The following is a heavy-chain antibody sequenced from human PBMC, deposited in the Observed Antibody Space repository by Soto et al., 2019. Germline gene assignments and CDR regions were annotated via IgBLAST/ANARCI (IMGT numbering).Heavy chain of an antibody. CDR2: IGTVGDT. CDR1: GFTFSKYD. CDR3: ARGPGGPQAQTHFEY. D-gene: IGHD2-15*01. J-gene: IGHJ4*02. Sequence: GGSLRLSCAASGFTFSKYDMHWVRQATGKGLEWVSTIGTVGDTYYPGSVQGRFTISRENAKNSLFLQMNSLRAGDTAVYYCARGPGGPQAQTHFEYXGRGTLVTSPQ. V-gene: IGHV3-13*01.